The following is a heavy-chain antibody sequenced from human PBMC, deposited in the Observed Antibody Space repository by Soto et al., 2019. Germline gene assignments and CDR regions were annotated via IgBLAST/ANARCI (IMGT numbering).Heavy chain of an antibody. V-gene: IGHV4-31*03. J-gene: IGHJ5*02. CDR2: IYYSGST. CDR3: ARWWSGSRQGFDP. D-gene: IGHD3-3*01. Sequence: QVQLQESGPGLVKPSQTLSLTCTVSGGSISSGDYYWSWIRQHPGKGLEWIGYIYYSGSTYYNPYLKSRVTISVYTSKNQFSLKLSSVTAADTAVYYCARWWSGSRQGFDPWGQGTLVTVSS. CDR1: GGSISSGDYY.